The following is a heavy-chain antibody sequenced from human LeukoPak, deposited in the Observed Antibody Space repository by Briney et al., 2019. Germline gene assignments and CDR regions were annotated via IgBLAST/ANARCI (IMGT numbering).Heavy chain of an antibody. CDR2: IYPGDSDT. Sequence: GESLQISFKGSGYSFTSYWIAWVRRMPGKGLEWMGIIYPGDSDTRYSPSFQGQVTISADKSISTAYLQWSSLKASDTAIYYCARRASATEDLDYWGQGTLVTVSS. CDR3: ARRASATEDLDY. V-gene: IGHV5-51*01. J-gene: IGHJ4*02. CDR1: GYSFTSYW.